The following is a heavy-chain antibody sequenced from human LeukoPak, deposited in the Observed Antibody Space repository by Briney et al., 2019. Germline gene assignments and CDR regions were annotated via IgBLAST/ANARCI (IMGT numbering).Heavy chain of an antibody. V-gene: IGHV5-51*01. D-gene: IGHD2-2*01. CDR1: GYSFTSYW. CDR2: IYPGDSDT. CDR3: ARLPSATSLKYYFDY. Sequence: GESLKISCKGSGYSFTSYWIGWVRQMPGKGLEWMGIIYPGDSDTRYSPSFPGQVTISVDNYISTAYLQWSSLKAPDTAMYYCARLPSATSLKYYFDYWGQGTLVTVSS. J-gene: IGHJ4*02.